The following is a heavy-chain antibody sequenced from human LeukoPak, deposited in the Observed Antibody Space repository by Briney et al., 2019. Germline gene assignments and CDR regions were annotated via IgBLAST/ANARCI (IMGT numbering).Heavy chain of an antibody. CDR1: GYTFTSYG. V-gene: IGHV1-18*01. Sequence: GASVKVSCKASGYTFTSYGINWVRQAPGQGLEWMGWISGNNGNTKYAQKFQGRVTMTTDTSTSTAYMELRSLRSDDTAVYYCAREYPTPSYDILTGYRKDYYYMDVWGKATTVIISS. D-gene: IGHD3-9*01. J-gene: IGHJ6*03. CDR2: ISGNNGNT. CDR3: AREYPTPSYDILTGYRKDYYYMDV.